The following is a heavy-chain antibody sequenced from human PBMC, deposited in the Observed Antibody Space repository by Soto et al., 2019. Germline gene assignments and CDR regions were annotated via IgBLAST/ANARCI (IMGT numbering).Heavy chain of an antibody. CDR1: GGSISSYY. CDR2: AYYSGST. V-gene: IGHV4-59*01. CDR3: ARGLYSSSTWFDP. J-gene: IGHJ5*02. D-gene: IGHD6-6*01. Sequence: SETLSLTCTVSGGSISSYYWSWIRQPPGKGLEWIGYAYYSGSTNYNPSLKSRVTVSVDTSKNQISLKLSSVTAADTAVYYCARGLYSSSTWFDPWGQGTLVTVSS.